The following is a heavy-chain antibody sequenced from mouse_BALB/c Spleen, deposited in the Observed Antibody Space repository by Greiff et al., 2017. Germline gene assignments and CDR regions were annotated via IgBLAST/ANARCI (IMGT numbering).Heavy chain of an antibody. Sequence: EVMLVESGGGLVQPGGSRKLSCAASGFTFSSFGMHWVRQAPEKGLEWVAYISSGSSTIYYADTVKGRFTISRDNPKNTLFLQMTSLRSEDTAMYYCARERYDGDYFDYWGQGTTLTVSS. V-gene: IGHV5-17*02. CDR1: GFTFSSFG. D-gene: IGHD2-14*01. CDR2: ISSGSSTI. CDR3: ARERYDGDYFDY. J-gene: IGHJ2*01.